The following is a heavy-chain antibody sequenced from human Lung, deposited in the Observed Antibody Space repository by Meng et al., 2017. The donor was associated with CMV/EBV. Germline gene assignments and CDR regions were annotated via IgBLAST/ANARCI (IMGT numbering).Heavy chain of an antibody. CDR3: VRANLGSADY. Sequence: VQLVKSGADVQKPGASVKVSCKASAYTFTGYYMHWLRQAPGQGLWWGGRITPSSGGTTYAQKFQGRVTMTRDTSISTAYMELSSLRSDDAAIYYCVRANLGSADYWGQGTLVTVSS. CDR1: AYTFTGYY. D-gene: IGHD7-27*01. J-gene: IGHJ4*02. CDR2: ITPSSGGT. V-gene: IGHV1-2*06.